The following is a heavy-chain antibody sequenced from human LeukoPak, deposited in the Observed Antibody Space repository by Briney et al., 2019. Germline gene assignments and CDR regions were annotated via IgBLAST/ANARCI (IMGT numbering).Heavy chain of an antibody. D-gene: IGHD2-2*01. J-gene: IGHJ5*02. V-gene: IGHV4-34*01. Sequence: SETLSLTCAVYGGSFSGYYWSWIRQPPGKGLEWIGEINHSGSTNYNPSLKSRVTISVDTSKNQFSLKLSSVTAADTAVYYCARARCSSTSCYVWFDPWGQGTLVTVSS. CDR2: INHSGST. CDR3: ARARCSSTSCYVWFDP. CDR1: GGSFSGYY.